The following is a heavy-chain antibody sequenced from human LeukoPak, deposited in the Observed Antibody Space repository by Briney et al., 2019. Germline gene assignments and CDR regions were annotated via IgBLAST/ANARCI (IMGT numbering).Heavy chain of an antibody. V-gene: IGHV4-4*07. CDR1: GGSISSYY. CDR3: ARDPTNGGRYHEI. Sequence: SETLSLTCTVSGGSISSYYWSWIRQPAGKGLEWIGRIYTSGSTNYNPPLKSRVTMSVDTSKNQFSLNLSSVTAADTAVYYCARDPTNGGRYHEIWGHGTLVSVSP. J-gene: IGHJ4*01. CDR2: IYTSGST. D-gene: IGHD4-23*01.